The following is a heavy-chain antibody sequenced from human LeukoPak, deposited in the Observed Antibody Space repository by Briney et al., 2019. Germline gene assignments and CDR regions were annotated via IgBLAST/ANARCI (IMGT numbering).Heavy chain of an antibody. V-gene: IGHV3-23*01. CDR1: GFTFSSYG. Sequence: SGGSLRLSCAASGFTFSSYGMSWVRQAPGKGLEWVSGISGSGGSTYYADSVKGRFTISRDNSKNTLYLQMNSLRAEDTAVYYCAKEDGYSSGWYGFPGAFDIWGQGTMVTVSS. J-gene: IGHJ3*02. D-gene: IGHD6-19*01. CDR3: AKEDGYSSGWYGFPGAFDI. CDR2: ISGSGGST.